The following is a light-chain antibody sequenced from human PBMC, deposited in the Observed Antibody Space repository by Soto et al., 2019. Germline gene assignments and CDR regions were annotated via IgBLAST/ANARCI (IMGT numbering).Light chain of an antibody. J-gene: IGKJ1*01. CDR1: QSVSSN. CDR2: GAS. V-gene: IGKV3-15*01. CDR3: QQYNNWPPWT. Sequence: EIEMTQSPATLSVSPGERATLSCRASQSVSSNLAWYQQKPGQAPRLLIYGASTSATGIPARFSGSGSGTEFTLTISSLQSEDFAVYYCQQYNNWPPWTFGQGTNVEIK.